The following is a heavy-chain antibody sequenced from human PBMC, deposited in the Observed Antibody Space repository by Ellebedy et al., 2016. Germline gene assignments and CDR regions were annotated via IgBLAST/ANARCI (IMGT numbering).Heavy chain of an antibody. CDR3: VRDMSPGGAYY. CDR2: IIWNSGDT. J-gene: IGHJ4*02. D-gene: IGHD4/OR15-4a*01. Sequence: GGSLRLSCAASGLTFDDYAMHWVRQVAGKGLEWVSGIIWNSGDTGQADSVKGRFTISRDNAKNSLYLQMNSLRAEDTALYYCVRDMSPGGAYYWGQGTLVTVSS. V-gene: IGHV3-9*01. CDR1: GLTFDDYA.